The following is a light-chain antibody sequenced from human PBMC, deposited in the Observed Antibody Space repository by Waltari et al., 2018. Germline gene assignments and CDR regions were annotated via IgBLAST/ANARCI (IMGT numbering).Light chain of an antibody. CDR3: SSYTSSSTLV. J-gene: IGLJ2*01. CDR2: EVS. Sequence: QSALTQPASVSGSPGQSITISCTGTSSDVGGYNYVSWYQQHPGKAPKLMIYEVSNRPSGVSNRFSGSKSNTASLTISGLQAEDEADYYCSSYTSSSTLVFGGGTKLTVL. CDR1: SSDVGGYNY. V-gene: IGLV2-14*01.